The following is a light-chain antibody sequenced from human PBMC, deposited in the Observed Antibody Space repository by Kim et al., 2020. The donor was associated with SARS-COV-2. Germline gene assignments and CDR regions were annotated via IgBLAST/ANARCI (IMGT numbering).Light chain of an antibody. V-gene: IGKV1-8*01. CDR2: SAS. CDR1: QDISSY. Sequence: AIRMTQSPSSLSASIGDRVTITCRASQDISSYLVWYQQKLGKAPKLLIYSASTLQSGVPSRFSGSESGTHFTLTISCLQSEDFATYYCQQYYRYPHTFGQGTKLEI. CDR3: QQYYRYPHT. J-gene: IGKJ2*01.